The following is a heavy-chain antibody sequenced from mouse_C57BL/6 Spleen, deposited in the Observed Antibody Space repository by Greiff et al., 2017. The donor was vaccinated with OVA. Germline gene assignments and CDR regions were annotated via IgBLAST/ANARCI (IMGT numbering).Heavy chain of an antibody. CDR1: GFTFSDYY. CDR2: INYDGSST. Sequence: EVMLVESEGGLVQPGSSMKLSCTASGFTFSDYYMAWVRQVPEKGLEWVANINYDGSSTYYLDSLKSRFIISRDNAKNILYLQMSSLKSEDTATYYCARDLGGYFDVWGTGTTVTVSS. J-gene: IGHJ1*03. CDR3: ARDLGGYFDV. V-gene: IGHV5-16*01. D-gene: IGHD4-1*01.